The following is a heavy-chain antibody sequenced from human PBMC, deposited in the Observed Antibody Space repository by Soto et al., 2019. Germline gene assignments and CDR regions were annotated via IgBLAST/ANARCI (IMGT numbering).Heavy chain of an antibody. Sequence: VQLVESGGGVVQPGGSLRLTCAASGFTFTTYGMHWVRQAPGKGLEWVSGVSYDGSDKEYEETVKGRFSISRDNSMKTLELQMLKLRPEDTAVYYWPKEQRGLYSRHYFDPLGQGTLVTVSS. CDR2: VSYDGSDK. J-gene: IGHJ4*02. CDR3: PKEQRGLYSRHYFDP. V-gene: IGHV3-30*18. CDR1: GFTFTTYG. D-gene: IGHD3-10*02.